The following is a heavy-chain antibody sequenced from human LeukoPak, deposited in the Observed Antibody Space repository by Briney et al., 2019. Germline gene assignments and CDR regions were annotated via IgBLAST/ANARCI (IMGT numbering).Heavy chain of an antibody. D-gene: IGHD3-16*02. V-gene: IGHV1-8*01. CDR3: ARCIMITFGGVIVIGHAFDI. Sequence: SVKVSCKPSGYTFSSNDINSVRHATAQGLEWVGWMNPNSGNTGYAQKLQGRETRTRNNPKTTTYRELSSLKSKAPAVHSVARCIMITFGGVIVIGHAFDIWGQGTMVTVSS. J-gene: IGHJ3*02. CDR1: GYTFSSND. CDR2: MNPNSGNT.